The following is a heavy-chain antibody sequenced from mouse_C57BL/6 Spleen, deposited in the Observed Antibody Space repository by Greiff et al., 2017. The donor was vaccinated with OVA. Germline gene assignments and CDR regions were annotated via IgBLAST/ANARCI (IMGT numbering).Heavy chain of an antibody. CDR1: GYTFTDYY. D-gene: IGHD1-1*01. J-gene: IGHJ2*01. CDR3: ARDTTFDY. V-gene: IGHV1-76*01. Sequence: QVQLKESGAELVRPGASVKLSCKASGYTFTDYYINWVKQRPGQGLEWIARIYPGSGNTYYNEKFKGKATLTAEKSSSTAYMQLSSLTSEASAVYFCARDTTFDYWGQGTTLTVSS. CDR2: IYPGSGNT.